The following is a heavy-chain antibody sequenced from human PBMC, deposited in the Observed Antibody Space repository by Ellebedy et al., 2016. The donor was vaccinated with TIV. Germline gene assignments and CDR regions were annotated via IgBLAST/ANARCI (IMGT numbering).Heavy chain of an antibody. D-gene: IGHD6-19*01. CDR2: ISPGGGTA. V-gene: IGHV3-23*01. J-gene: IGHJ4*02. Sequence: PGGSLRLSCAASGFTFSDYYMSWVRQAPGKGLEWVCVISPGGGTAFYADSVKGRFTISRDNSKSTLFLQMNSLRAEDSAVYYCGKLSSTGWPSPQDSWGQGTLIAVSS. CDR3: GKLSSTGWPSPQDS. CDR1: GFTFSDYY.